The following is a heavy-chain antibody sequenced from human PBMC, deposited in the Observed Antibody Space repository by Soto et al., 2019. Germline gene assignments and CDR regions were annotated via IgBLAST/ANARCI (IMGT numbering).Heavy chain of an antibody. J-gene: IGHJ6*02. CDR2: ISGSGGST. Sequence: EVQLLESGGGLVQPGGSLRLSCAASGFTFSSYAMSWVRQAPGKGLEWVSAISGSGGSTYYADSVKGRFTISRDNSKNTLYLQMNSLRVEDTAVYYCAKDGGGSGYVYYYYYGMDVWGQGTTVTVSS. CDR3: AKDGGGSGYVYYYYYGMDV. V-gene: IGHV3-23*01. D-gene: IGHD3-3*01. CDR1: GFTFSSYA.